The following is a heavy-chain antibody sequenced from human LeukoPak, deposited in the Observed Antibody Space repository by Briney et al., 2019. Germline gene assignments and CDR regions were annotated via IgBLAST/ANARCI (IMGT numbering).Heavy chain of an antibody. CDR2: ISGYTGNT. V-gene: IGHV1-18*01. D-gene: IGHD6-19*01. CDR1: GYMFSSSG. Sequence: GASVKVSCKASGYMFSSSGISWVRQAPGQGLEWMGWISGYTGNTNYAQKVQDRVTLTTDTSTTTAYMELRSLRSDDTAVYYCARDPFSSGWDDCYYDGMDVWGQGTTVTVSS. J-gene: IGHJ6*02. CDR3: ARDPFSSGWDDCYYDGMDV.